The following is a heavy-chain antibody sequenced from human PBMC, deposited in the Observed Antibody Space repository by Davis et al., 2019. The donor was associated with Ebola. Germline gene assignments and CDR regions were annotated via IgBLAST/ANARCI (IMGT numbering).Heavy chain of an antibody. D-gene: IGHD5-24*01. CDR2: IKQDVSEK. CDR3: ASPQMATSQGYYYYGMDV. CDR1: GFTFSSYW. V-gene: IGHV3-7*01. Sequence: GESLKISCAASGFTFSSYWMSWVRQAPGKGLEWVANIKQDVSEKYYVDSVKGRFTISRDNAKNSLYLQMNSLRAEDTAVYYCASPQMATSQGYYYYGMDVWGQGTTVTVSS. J-gene: IGHJ6*02.